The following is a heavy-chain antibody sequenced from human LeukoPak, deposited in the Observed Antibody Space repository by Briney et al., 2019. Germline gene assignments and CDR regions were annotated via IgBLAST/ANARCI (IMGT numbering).Heavy chain of an antibody. D-gene: IGHD6-19*01. CDR2: IYYGGDT. Sequence: SETLSLTCSASGDSISSSSYYWGWIRQPPGKGLEWIGSIYYGGDTYYNPSLNSRVTMSVDTSKNQFSLKLSSVTAADTAVYYCARGSGWLADYWGQGTLVTVSS. CDR1: GDSISSSSYY. CDR3: ARGSGWLADY. V-gene: IGHV4-39*07. J-gene: IGHJ4*02.